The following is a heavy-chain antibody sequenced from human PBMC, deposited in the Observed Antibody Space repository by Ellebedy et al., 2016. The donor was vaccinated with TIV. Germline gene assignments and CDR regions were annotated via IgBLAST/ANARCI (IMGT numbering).Heavy chain of an antibody. V-gene: IGHV3-23*01. Sequence: GESLKISXAASGFTFSLSAMTWVRQAPGKGLEWVSTMTGSGDATYYAESVKGRFTMSRDNSNNTLYLQMNSLRAEDTAFYYCARDPRDSEYAIFDQWGQGTLVTVSS. CDR3: ARDPRDSEYAIFDQ. CDR1: GFTFSLSA. CDR2: MTGSGDAT. J-gene: IGHJ4*02. D-gene: IGHD1-26*01.